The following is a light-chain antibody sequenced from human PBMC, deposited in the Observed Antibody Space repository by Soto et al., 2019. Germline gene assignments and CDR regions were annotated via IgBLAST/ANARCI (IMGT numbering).Light chain of an antibody. CDR3: SSYTSSSPYV. CDR1: SXDVGGYNY. Sequence: QSVLTQPASVSGSPGQSITISCTGTSXDVGGYNYVSWYQQHPGKAPKLMIYEVSNRPSGVSNRFSGSKSGNTASLTISGLQAEDEADYYCSSYTSSSPYVFGTGTKATVL. CDR2: EVS. V-gene: IGLV2-14*01. J-gene: IGLJ1*01.